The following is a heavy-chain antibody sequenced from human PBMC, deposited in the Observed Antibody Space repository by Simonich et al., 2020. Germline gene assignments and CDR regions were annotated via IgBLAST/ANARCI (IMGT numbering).Heavy chain of an antibody. J-gene: IGHJ3*02. Sequence: QVQLVQSGAEVKKPGASVKVSCKASGYTFTGYYMHWVRKAPGQGLEWMGRINPNRGGTNYAQKFQGRVTMTRDTSISTAYMELSRLRSDDTAVYYCARDPVVPAAIRNAFDIWGQGTMVTVSS. D-gene: IGHD2-2*01. CDR2: INPNRGGT. V-gene: IGHV1-2*06. CDR1: GYTFTGYY. CDR3: ARDPVVPAAIRNAFDI.